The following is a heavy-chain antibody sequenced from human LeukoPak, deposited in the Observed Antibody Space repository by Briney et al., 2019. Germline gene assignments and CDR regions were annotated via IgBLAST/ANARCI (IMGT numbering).Heavy chain of an antibody. J-gene: IGHJ4*02. V-gene: IGHV3-30*18. Sequence: PGGSLRLSCGASGFTFSAYAIHWVRQAPGKGLEWVAVISFDEGDKYYADSVKGRFTISRDNSKNTLYLQMNSLRGEDTAVYFCAKDGSGTGRPNYHFDYWGQGTLVTVSS. CDR2: ISFDEGDK. CDR1: GFTFSAYA. D-gene: IGHD3-10*01. CDR3: AKDGSGTGRPNYHFDY.